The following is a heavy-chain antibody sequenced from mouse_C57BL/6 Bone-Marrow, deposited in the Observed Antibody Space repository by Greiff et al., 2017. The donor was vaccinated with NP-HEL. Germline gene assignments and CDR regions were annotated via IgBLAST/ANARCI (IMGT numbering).Heavy chain of an antibody. CDR3: TRGIYDGYYDYFDY. J-gene: IGHJ2*01. V-gene: IGHV1-15*01. D-gene: IGHD2-3*01. CDR1: GYTFTDYE. Sequence: QVQLQQSGAELVRPGASVTLSCKASGYTFTDYEMHWVKQTPVHGLEWIGAIDPETGGTAYNQKFKGKAILTADKSSSTAYMELRSLTSEDSAVYYGTRGIYDGYYDYFDYWGQGTTLTVSS. CDR2: IDPETGGT.